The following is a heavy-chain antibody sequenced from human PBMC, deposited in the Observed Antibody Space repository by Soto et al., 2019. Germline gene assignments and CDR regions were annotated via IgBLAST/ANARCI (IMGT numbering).Heavy chain of an antibody. V-gene: IGHV3-30*18. CDR2: ISYDGSNK. Sequence: PGGSLRLSCAASGFTFSSYGMHWVRQAPGKGLEWVAVISYDGSNKYYADSVKGRFTISRDNSKNTLYLQMNSLRAEDTAVYYCAKDGSSSSSFCFVYSGQGTLATVSS. CDR3: AKDGSSSSSFCFVY. J-gene: IGHJ4*02. CDR1: GFTFSSYG. D-gene: IGHD6-6*01.